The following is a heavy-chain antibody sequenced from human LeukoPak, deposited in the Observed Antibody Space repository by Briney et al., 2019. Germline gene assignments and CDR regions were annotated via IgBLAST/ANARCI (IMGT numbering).Heavy chain of an antibody. Sequence: GGSLRLSCAASGFTFSSYSMNWVRQAPGKGLEWVSYISSSSSTIYYADSVKGRFTISRDNAKNSLYLQMNSLRAEDTAVYYCASTLFLGYCSSTSCPRALDYWGQGTLVTVSS. D-gene: IGHD2-2*01. CDR1: GFTFSSYS. J-gene: IGHJ4*02. CDR3: ASTLFLGYCSSTSCPRALDY. CDR2: ISSSSSTI. V-gene: IGHV3-48*01.